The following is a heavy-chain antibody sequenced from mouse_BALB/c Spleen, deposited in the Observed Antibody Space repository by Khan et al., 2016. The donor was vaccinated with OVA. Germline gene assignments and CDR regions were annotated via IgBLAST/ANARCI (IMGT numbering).Heavy chain of an antibody. J-gene: IGHJ2*01. CDR2: INPTSGYT. Sequence: VQLQESGAEQAKPGASVKMSCKTSGYTFSSYWMHWVKQRPGQGLEWIGYINPTSGYTEYNEKFKDKATLSADKSSSTAYMQLTSLTSEDSAVYSCARDRIAYWGQGTTLTVSS. V-gene: IGHV1-7*01. CDR1: GYTFSSYW. CDR3: ARDRIAY.